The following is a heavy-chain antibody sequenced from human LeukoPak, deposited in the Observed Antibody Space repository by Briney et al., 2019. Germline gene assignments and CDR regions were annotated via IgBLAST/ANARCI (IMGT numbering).Heavy chain of an antibody. CDR2: IYYSGST. J-gene: IGHJ3*02. V-gene: IGHV4-30-4*08. CDR3: ARDRSFWSGGGDAFDI. D-gene: IGHD3-3*01. Sequence: SQTLSLTCTVSGGSISSGDYYWSWIRQPPGKGLEWIGYIYYSGSTYYNPSLKSRVTISVDTSKNQFSLKLSSVTAADTAVYYCARDRSFWSGGGDAFDIWGQGTMVTVSS. CDR1: GGSISSGDYY.